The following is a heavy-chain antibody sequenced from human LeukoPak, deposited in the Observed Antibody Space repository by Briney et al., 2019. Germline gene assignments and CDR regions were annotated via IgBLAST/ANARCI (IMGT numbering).Heavy chain of an antibody. V-gene: IGHV1-18*01. J-gene: IGHJ4*02. Sequence: GSSVKVSCKASGYTFTRYGISWVRQAPGQGLEWMGWISAYNGKTNYAQKLQGRFTMTTDTSTSTADMELRSLRSDDTAVYYCARAVLLWFGEFNPPDYWGQGTLVTVSS. CDR1: GYTFTRYG. CDR2: ISAYNGKT. CDR3: ARAVLLWFGEFNPPDY. D-gene: IGHD3-10*01.